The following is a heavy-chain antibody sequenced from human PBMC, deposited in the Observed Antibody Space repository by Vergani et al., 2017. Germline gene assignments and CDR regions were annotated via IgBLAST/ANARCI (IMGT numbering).Heavy chain of an antibody. CDR1: GYTFSNYY. CDR2: INPSGGHT. D-gene: IGHD3-9*01. J-gene: IGHJ4*02. CDR3: ARGDYGILTGYRY. V-gene: IGHV1-46*03. Sequence: QVQVVQSGAEVKKSGASVKVSCKTSGYTFSNYYMHWVRQAPGQGLEWMGIINPSGGHTNYAQKVQGRVTMTRDTSTSTVYMELSSLRSEYTAIYYCARGDYGILTGYRYWGQGTLVTVSA.